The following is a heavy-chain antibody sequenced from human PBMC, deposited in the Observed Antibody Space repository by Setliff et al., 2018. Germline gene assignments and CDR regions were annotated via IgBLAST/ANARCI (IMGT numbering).Heavy chain of an antibody. Sequence: ASVKVSCKASGYTFIYYYIHWVRQAPGQGLEWMGLINPSGGGTIYARKFQGRVTMARETSTSTAYMELRSLRSDDTAVYYCARGPPDFVVVPAAAKFDYWGPGTLVTVSS. CDR2: INPSGGGT. V-gene: IGHV1-46*01. CDR3: ARGPPDFVVVPAAAKFDY. J-gene: IGHJ4*02. CDR1: GYTFIYYY. D-gene: IGHD2-2*01.